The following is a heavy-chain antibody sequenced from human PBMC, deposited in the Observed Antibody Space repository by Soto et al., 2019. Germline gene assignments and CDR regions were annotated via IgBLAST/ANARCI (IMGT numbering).Heavy chain of an antibody. CDR2: IIPIFNTA. V-gene: IGHV1-69*06. CDR3: ARQTVSSGWHYGNWFDP. J-gene: IGHJ5*02. CDR1: GGTFSTFG. D-gene: IGHD6-19*01. Sequence: ASVKVSCKVSGGTFSTFGISWVRQAPGQGLEWMGGIIPIFNTAKYAQKFQGRVTITADKSTSTVHMELSSLRSEDTAVYYCARQTVSSGWHYGNWFDPWGQGTLVTVSS.